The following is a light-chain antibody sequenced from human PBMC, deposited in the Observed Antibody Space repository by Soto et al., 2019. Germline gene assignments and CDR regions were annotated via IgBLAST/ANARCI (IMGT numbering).Light chain of an antibody. Sequence: QSVLTQPPSVSGAPGQRVTISCTGSSSNIGAGYDVHWYQQLPGTAPKLLIYANSNRPSWVPDRFSGSKSGTSASLAITGLQAEDEADYYCQSYDNSLSGSGVFGTGTKVTVL. J-gene: IGLJ1*01. CDR3: QSYDNSLSGSGV. CDR2: ANS. CDR1: SSNIGAGYD. V-gene: IGLV1-40*01.